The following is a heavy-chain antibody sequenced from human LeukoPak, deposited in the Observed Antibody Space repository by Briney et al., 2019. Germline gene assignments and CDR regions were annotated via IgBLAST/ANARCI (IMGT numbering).Heavy chain of an antibody. CDR3: AKDMSAAGIYYYYGMDV. J-gene: IGHJ6*02. CDR2: ISWNSGSI. D-gene: IGHD6-13*01. V-gene: IGHV3-9*01. CDR1: GFTFDDYA. Sequence: GRSLRLSCAASGFTFDDYAMHWVRQAPGKGLEWVSGISWNSGSIGYADSVKGRFTISRDNAKNSLYLQMNSLRAEDTALYYCAKDMSAAGIYYYYGMDVWGQGTTVTVSS.